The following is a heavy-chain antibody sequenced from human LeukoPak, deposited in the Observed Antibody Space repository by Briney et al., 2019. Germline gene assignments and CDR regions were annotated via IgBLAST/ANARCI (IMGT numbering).Heavy chain of an antibody. Sequence: GGSLRLSCAAPGFTFSSYSMNWVRQAPGKGLEWVSSISTSSSYIHYADSVKGRFTISRDNAKNSLYPQMNSLRAEDTAVYYCARGTLNIPGEHGAFDYWGQGTLVTVSS. CDR2: ISTSSSYI. D-gene: IGHD1-14*01. CDR3: ARGTLNIPGEHGAFDY. V-gene: IGHV3-21*01. J-gene: IGHJ4*02. CDR1: GFTFSSYS.